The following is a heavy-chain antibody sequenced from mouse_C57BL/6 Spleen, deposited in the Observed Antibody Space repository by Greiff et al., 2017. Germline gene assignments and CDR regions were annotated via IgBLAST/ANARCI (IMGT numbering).Heavy chain of an antibody. D-gene: IGHD1-1*02. Sequence: EVKLVESGGGLVQPGGSLSLSCAASGFTFTDYYMSWVRQPPGKALEWLGFIRNKANGYTTEYSASVKGRFTISRDNSQSILYLQMNALRAEDSATYYCARSLTGIDYWGQGTTLTVSS. V-gene: IGHV7-3*01. CDR2: IRNKANGYTT. CDR3: ARSLTGIDY. J-gene: IGHJ2*01. CDR1: GFTFTDYY.